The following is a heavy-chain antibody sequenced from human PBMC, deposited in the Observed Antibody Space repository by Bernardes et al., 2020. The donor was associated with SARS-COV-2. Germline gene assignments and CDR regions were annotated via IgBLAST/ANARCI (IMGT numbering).Heavy chain of an antibody. Sequence: GGSLRLSCAASGFTFSSYGMHWVRQAPGKGLEWVAVISYAGSNKYYADSVKCRFTISRDNSKNTLYLQMNSLRAEDTAVYYCAKDPTYYDFWSGYLGREYTPRIDYHYYSSMDVAGQGTTGT. D-gene: IGHD3-3*01. CDR3: AKDPTYYDFWSGYLGREYTPRIDYHYYSSMDV. CDR1: GFTFSSYG. V-gene: IGHV3-30*18. J-gene: IGHJ6*02. CDR2: ISYAGSNK.